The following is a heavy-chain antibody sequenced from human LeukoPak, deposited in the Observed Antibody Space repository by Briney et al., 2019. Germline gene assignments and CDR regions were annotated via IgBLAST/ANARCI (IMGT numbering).Heavy chain of an antibody. J-gene: IGHJ1*01. V-gene: IGHV1-69*13. CDR3: ARDGTADHGDYKEYFHQ. CDR1: GGTFSSYA. CDR2: IIPIFGTA. D-gene: IGHD4-17*01. Sequence: ASVKVSCKASGGTFSSYAISWVRQAPGQGLEWMGGIIPIFGTANYAQKFQGRVTITADESTSTAYMELSSLRSEDTAVYYCARDGTADHGDYKEYFHQWGQGTLVTVSS.